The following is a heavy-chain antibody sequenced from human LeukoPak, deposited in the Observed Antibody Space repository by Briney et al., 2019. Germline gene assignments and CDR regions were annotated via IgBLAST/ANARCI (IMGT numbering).Heavy chain of an antibody. J-gene: IGHJ4*02. Sequence: GGSLRLSCVASGLAFSSYSMHWVRQAPGKGLEWVGVISYDGSDEYYTDSVKGRFTISRDNSKNTLYLQMSSLRAEDTAVYYCVKEGYCSGGSCYFYYFDYWGQGTLVTVSS. CDR3: VKEGYCSGGSCYFYYFDY. CDR2: ISYDGSDE. CDR1: GLAFSSYS. V-gene: IGHV3-30*14. D-gene: IGHD2-15*01.